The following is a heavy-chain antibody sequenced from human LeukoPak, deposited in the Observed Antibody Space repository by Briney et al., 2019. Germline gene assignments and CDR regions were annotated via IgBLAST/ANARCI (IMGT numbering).Heavy chain of an antibody. CDR2: INPNSGGT. D-gene: IGHD2-2*02. J-gene: IGHJ6*03. CDR3: ARGRAVVPAAIYYYMDV. Sequence: ASVNVSCKASGYTFTGYYMHWVRQAPGQGLEWMGWINPNSGGTNYAQKFQGRVTMTRDTSISTAYMELSRLRSDDTAVYYCARGRAVVPAAIYYYMDVWGKGTTVTVSS. CDR1: GYTFTGYY. V-gene: IGHV1-2*02.